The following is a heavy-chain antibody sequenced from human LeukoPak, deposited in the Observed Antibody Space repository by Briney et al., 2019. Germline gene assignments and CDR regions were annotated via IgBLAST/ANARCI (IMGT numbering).Heavy chain of an antibody. V-gene: IGHV3-48*03. CDR3: ARDSPVDTAMDFEY. J-gene: IGHJ4*02. CDR1: GFTFSSYE. D-gene: IGHD5-18*01. Sequence: GGSLRLSCAASGFTFSSYEMNWVRQAPGKGLEWISYISSSGYTIYYADSVKGRFTISRDNAKNSLYLQMNSLRAEDTAVYYCARDSPVDTAMDFEYWGQETLVTVSS. CDR2: ISSSGYTI.